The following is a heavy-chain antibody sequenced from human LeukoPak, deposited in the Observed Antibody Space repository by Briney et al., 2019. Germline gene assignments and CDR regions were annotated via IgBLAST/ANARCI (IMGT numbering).Heavy chain of an antibody. CDR2: ISHHASNQ. CDR1: GFTFSNYA. Sequence: GGSLRLSCAASGFTFSNYAMHWVRQAPGKGLEWVAVISHHASNQYYADSVKGRFTISGDNSKNTLYLQMNSLRTEDTAVYYCATQPCSGGSCYLGYWGQGTLVTVSS. D-gene: IGHD2-15*01. V-gene: IGHV3-30-3*01. CDR3: ATQPCSGGSCYLGY. J-gene: IGHJ4*02.